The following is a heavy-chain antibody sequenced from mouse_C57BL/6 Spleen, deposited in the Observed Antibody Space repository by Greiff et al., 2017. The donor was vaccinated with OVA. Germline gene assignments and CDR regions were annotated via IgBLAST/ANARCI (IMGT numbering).Heavy chain of an antibody. J-gene: IGHJ1*03. CDR1: GFNIKDYY. Sequence: EVKLQESGAELVRPGASVKLSCTASGFNIKDYYMHWVKQRPEQGLEWIGRIDPEDGDTEYAPKFQGKATMTADTSSNTAYLQLSSLTSEDTAVYYCTTHYGNYEGYFDVWGTGTTVTVSS. CDR3: TTHYGNYEGYFDV. D-gene: IGHD2-1*01. CDR2: IDPEDGDT. V-gene: IGHV14-1*01.